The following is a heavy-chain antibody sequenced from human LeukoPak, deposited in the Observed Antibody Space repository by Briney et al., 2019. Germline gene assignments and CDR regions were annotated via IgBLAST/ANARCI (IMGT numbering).Heavy chain of an antibody. J-gene: IGHJ4*02. CDR3: AKVRGTFTSGFYFDH. V-gene: IGHV3-9*01. CDR2: ISYNSAFI. D-gene: IGHD3-22*01. CDR1: GFKFDDYA. Sequence: GGSLRLSCAASGFKFDDYAMHWVRQAPGKGLQWLSIISYNSAFIDYADSVKGRFTISGDNARNSLYLQLSSLRAEDTAFYFCAKVRGTFTSGFYFDHWGQGTLVTVSA.